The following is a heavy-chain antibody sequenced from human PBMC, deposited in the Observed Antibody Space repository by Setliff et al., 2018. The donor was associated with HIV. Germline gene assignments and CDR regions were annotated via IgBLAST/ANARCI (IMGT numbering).Heavy chain of an antibody. CDR1: GFTFSDYY. V-gene: IGHV3-11*04. D-gene: IGHD1-1*01. CDR3: ARGRPTGYFDC. Sequence: GGSLRLSCAVSGSGGSGFTFSDYYMSWVLQAPGKGLEWLSYISSSGTTTYYADSVKGRFTISRDNAKNSLYLQMNSLRGEDTAVYYCARGRPTGYFDCWGQGTLVTVSS. CDR2: ISSSGTTT. J-gene: IGHJ4*02.